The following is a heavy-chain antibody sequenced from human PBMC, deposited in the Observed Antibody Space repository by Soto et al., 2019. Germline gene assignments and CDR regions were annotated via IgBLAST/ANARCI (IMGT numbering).Heavy chain of an antibody. CDR3: ARDLGTDITIFGVVITHGMDV. CDR2: IYHSGST. D-gene: IGHD3-3*01. Sequence: PSETLSLTCAVSGGSISSSNWWSWVRQPPGKGLEWIGEIYHSGSTNYNPSLKSRVTISVDKSKNQFSLKLSSVTAADTAVYYCARDLGTDITIFGVVITHGMDVWGQGTTVTVSS. V-gene: IGHV4-4*02. CDR1: GGSISSSNW. J-gene: IGHJ6*02.